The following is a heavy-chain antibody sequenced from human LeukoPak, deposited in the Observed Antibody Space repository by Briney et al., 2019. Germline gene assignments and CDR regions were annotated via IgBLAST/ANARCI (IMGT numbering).Heavy chain of an antibody. V-gene: IGHV1-2*02. D-gene: IGHD2-15*01. CDR3: ARSEVVVAATLSS. J-gene: IGHJ4*02. CDR2: INPHSGGT. CDR1: GYTFTDYY. Sequence: ASVKVSCKASGYTFTDYYMHWVRQAPGQGLEWMGWINPHSGGTNYAQKFQGRVTMTRDTSINTAYMELSRLRSDDTAVYYCARSEVVVAATLSSWGQGTLVTVSS.